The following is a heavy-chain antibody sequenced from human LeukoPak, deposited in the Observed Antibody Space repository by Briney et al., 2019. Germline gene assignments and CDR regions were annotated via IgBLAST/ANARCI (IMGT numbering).Heavy chain of an antibody. V-gene: IGHV3-21*01. J-gene: IGHJ3*02. CDR1: AFSLSAYN. Sequence: PGGSLRLSCAASAFSLSAYNMNWVRQAPGKGLEWVSSISYTGTYIYYADSVKGRFTISRDNAKNSLYLQMNSLRAEDTAVYYCARSKDAFDIWGQGTMVTVSS. CDR3: ARSKDAFDI. CDR2: ISYTGTYI.